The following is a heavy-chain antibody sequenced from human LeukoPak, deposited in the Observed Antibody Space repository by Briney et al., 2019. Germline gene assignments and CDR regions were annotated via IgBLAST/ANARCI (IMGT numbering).Heavy chain of an antibody. CDR1: GGSISSYY. V-gene: IGHV4-59*01. CDR2: IYYSGST. J-gene: IGHJ4*02. Sequence: SETLSLTCTVSGGSISSYYWSWIRQPPGKGLEWIGYIYYSGSTNYNPSLKSRVTISVDTSKNQFSLKLSSVTAADTAVYYCARNYYGSGSYEVYFDYWGQGTLVTVSS. CDR3: ARNYYGSGSYEVYFDY. D-gene: IGHD3-10*01.